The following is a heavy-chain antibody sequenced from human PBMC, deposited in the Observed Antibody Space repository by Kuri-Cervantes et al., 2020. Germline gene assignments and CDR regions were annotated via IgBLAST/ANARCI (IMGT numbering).Heavy chain of an antibody. CDR3: ARGYYDSSGYYYPYYYYGMDV. CDR2: ISYDGSNK. D-gene: IGHD3-22*01. V-gene: IGHV3-30-3*01. J-gene: IGHJ6*02. CDR1: GFTFSSYA. Sequence: GESLKISCAASGFTFSSYAMHWVRQAPGKGLEWVAVISYDGSNKYYADSVKGRFTISRDNSKNTLYLQMNSLSAADTAVYYCARGYYDSSGYYYPYYYYGMDVWGQGTTVTVSS.